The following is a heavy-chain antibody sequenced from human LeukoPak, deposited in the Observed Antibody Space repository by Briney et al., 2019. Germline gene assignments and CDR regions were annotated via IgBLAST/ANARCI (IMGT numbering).Heavy chain of an antibody. CDR2: IGSGGSPI. CDR3: AKGAVVPAATGAFDI. V-gene: IGHV3-48*03. Sequence: GGSLRLSCAASGFTFSNYPMNWVRQAPGKGLEWVSYIGSGGSPIYYADSVRGRFSISRDNAKNSLYLQMNSLRAEDTAVYYCAKGAVVPAATGAFDIWGQGTMVTVSS. CDR1: GFTFSNYP. J-gene: IGHJ3*02. D-gene: IGHD2-2*01.